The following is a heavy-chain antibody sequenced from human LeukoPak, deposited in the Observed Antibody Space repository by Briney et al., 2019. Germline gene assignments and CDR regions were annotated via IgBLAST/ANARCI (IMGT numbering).Heavy chain of an antibody. D-gene: IGHD3-10*01. V-gene: IGHV1-2*02. J-gene: IGHJ4*02. Sequence: GASVKVSCKASGYTFTGYYMHWVRQAPGQGLEWMGWINPNSGGTNYAQKFQGRVTMTRDTSISTAYMELSRLRSDDTAVYYCARVRRHLWFGELGTDFDYWGQGTLVTVSS. CDR1: GYTFTGYY. CDR2: INPNSGGT. CDR3: ARVRRHLWFGELGTDFDY.